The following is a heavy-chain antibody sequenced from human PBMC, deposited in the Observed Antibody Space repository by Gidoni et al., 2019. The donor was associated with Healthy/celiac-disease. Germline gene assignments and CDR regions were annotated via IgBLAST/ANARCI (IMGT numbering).Heavy chain of an antibody. J-gene: IGHJ4*02. CDR2: INHSGST. Sequence: QVQLQQWGAGLLKPSETLSLTCAVYGGSFSGYYWSWIRQPPGKGLEWIGEINHSGSTNYNPSLKSRVTISVDTSKNQFSLKLSSVTAADTAVYYCARVSPRRDGYNIEFDYWGQGTLVTVSS. CDR3: ARVSPRRDGYNIEFDY. V-gene: IGHV4-34*01. CDR1: GGSFSGYY. D-gene: IGHD5-12*01.